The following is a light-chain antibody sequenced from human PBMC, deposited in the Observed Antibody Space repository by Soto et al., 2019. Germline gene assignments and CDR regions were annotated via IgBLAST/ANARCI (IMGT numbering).Light chain of an antibody. V-gene: IGKV1-39*01. CDR2: AAS. CDR1: QNIITY. CDR3: QQSYSNPT. J-gene: IGKJ1*01. Sequence: DVQLTQSPSSLSVFVGDSVTVTCRASQNIITYLHWYHQKPGEAPTLLINAASTLQSGVPSRFSGSRSGTDFTLTINSLQPEDVGTYYCQQSYSNPTFGQGTTVEIK.